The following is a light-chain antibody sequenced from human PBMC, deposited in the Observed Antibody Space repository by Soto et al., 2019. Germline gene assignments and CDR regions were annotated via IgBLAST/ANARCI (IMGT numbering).Light chain of an antibody. J-gene: IGKJ5*01. V-gene: IGKV1-5*01. CDR1: QTIDSW. CDR2: DAT. CDR3: QQYNRLIT. Sequence: DIQMTQSPSTLSSSVGDSVTITCRASQTIDSWVAWYQQKPGKAPKLLVYDATSLESGVSSRFSGSGYGTDFTLSINNLPADDFATYYCQQYNRLITLGQGTRLEI.